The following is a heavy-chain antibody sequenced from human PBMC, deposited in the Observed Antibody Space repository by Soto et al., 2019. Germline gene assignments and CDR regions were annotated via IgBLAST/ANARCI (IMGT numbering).Heavy chain of an antibody. V-gene: IGHV4-61*01. D-gene: IGHD4-17*01. CDR3: ARSPGSGDYVDY. J-gene: IGHJ4*02. CDR1: GGSVSSDSYY. CDR2: IYFSGTT. Sequence: QVQLQESGPRLVQPSETLSLTCSVSGGSVSSDSYYWSWIRQPPGAGLEWIGYIYFSGTTNYNPSLESRVTILVDSSKNQFSLKLSSVTAADTAVYYCARSPGSGDYVDYRGQGTLVAVSS.